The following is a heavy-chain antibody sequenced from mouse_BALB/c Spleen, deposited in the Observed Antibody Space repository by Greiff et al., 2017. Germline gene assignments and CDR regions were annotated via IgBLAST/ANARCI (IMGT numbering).Heavy chain of an antibody. CDR1: GFAFSSYD. J-gene: IGHJ4*01. V-gene: IGHV5-12-1*01. CDR2: ISSGGGST. CDR3: ARRGWLLRGYAMDY. Sequence: EVQRVESGGGLVKPGGSLKLSCAASGFAFSSYDMSWVRQTPEKRLEWVAYISSGGGSTYYPDTVKGRFTISRDNAKNTLYLQMSSLKSEDTAMYYCARRGWLLRGYAMDYWGQGTSVTVSS. D-gene: IGHD2-3*01.